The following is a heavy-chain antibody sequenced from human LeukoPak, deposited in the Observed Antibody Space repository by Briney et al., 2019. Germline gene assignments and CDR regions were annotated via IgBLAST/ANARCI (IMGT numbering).Heavy chain of an antibody. CDR1: GYTFTSYY. V-gene: IGHV1-46*01. D-gene: IGHD3-22*01. J-gene: IGHJ4*02. Sequence: ASVKVSCKASGYTFTSYYIHWVRQAPGQGLEWMGLINPSGGSTNYAQKFQGRVTMTRDTSISTAYMELSRLRSDDTAVYYCARSSGYYPTPLDYWGQGTLVTVSS. CDR3: ARSSGYYPTPLDY. CDR2: INPSGGST.